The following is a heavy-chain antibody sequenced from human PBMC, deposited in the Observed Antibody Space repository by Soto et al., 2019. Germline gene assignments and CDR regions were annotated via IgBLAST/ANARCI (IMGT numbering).Heavy chain of an antibody. J-gene: IGHJ4*02. D-gene: IGHD6-25*01. CDR1: GFTFSNHA. CDR3: AKDRTAAARNFDY. Sequence: GGSLRLSCAVSGFTFSNHAMSWVRQAPGKGLEWVSAISTAVGATYYADSVKGRFTISRDDSRNTLYLQMDSLRAEDTAVYYCAKDRTAAARNFDYWGQGTLVTVSS. V-gene: IGHV3-23*01. CDR2: ISTAVGAT.